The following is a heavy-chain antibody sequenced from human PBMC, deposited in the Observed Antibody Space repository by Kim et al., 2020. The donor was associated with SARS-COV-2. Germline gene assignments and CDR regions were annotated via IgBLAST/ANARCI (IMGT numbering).Heavy chain of an antibody. V-gene: IGHV4-34*01. CDR3: ARGRGILTGYYRYYFDY. D-gene: IGHD3-9*01. J-gene: IGHJ4*01. CDR2: INHSGST. Sequence: SETLSLTCAVYGGSFSGYYWSWIRQPPGKGLEWIGEINHSGSTNYNPSLKSRVTISVDTSKNQFSLKLSSVTAADTAVYYCARGRGILTGYYRYYFDYWG. CDR1: GGSFSGYY.